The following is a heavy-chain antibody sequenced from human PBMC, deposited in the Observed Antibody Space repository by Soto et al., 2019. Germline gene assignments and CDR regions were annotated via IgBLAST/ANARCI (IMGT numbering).Heavy chain of an antibody. V-gene: IGHV3-23*01. CDR2: ISGSGGST. CDR1: GFTFSSYA. J-gene: IGHJ6*02. CDR3: AKGRVVVPAANGKYYYYGMDV. Sequence: PGGSLRLSCAASGFTFSSYAMSWVRQAPGKGLEWVSAISGSGGSTYYADSVKGRFTISRDNSKNTLYLQMNSLRAEDAAVYYCAKGRVVVPAANGKYYYYGMDVWGQGTTVTVSS. D-gene: IGHD2-2*01.